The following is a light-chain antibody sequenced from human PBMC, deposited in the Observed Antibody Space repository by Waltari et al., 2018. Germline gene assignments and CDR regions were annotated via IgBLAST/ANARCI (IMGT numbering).Light chain of an antibody. CDR2: DAS. V-gene: IGKV3-11*01. CDR1: QSVSSY. CDR3: QKRSDWHPH. J-gene: IGKJ5*01. Sequence: VLTLSPATLSLSPGERAPLSCRASQSVSSYLGWYQQTPGQAPRLLIYDASNRATGIPARFSGSGSGTDFTLTISSLEPEDFAVYYGQKRSDWHPHFGQGKRLEMK.